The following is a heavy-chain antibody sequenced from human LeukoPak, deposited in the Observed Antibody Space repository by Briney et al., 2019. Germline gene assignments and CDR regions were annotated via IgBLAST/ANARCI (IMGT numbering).Heavy chain of an antibody. J-gene: IGHJ4*02. Sequence: GASVKVSCKASGYTFTSYGISWVRQAPGQGLEWMGWISAYNGNTNYAQKLQGRVTMTTDTSTSTAYMELRSLRSDDTAVYYCARVYQGCSSTSCYLDFLLPYSSSPEVYFDYWGQGTLVTVSS. D-gene: IGHD2-2*01. CDR2: ISAYNGNT. CDR1: GYTFTSYG. CDR3: ARVYQGCSSTSCYLDFLLPYSSSPEVYFDY. V-gene: IGHV1-18*01.